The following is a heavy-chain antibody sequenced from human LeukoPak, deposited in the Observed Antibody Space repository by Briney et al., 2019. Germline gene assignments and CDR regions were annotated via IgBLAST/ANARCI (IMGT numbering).Heavy chain of an antibody. V-gene: IGHV3-23*01. CDR2: ISGSGGST. Sequence: GGSLRLSCAASGFTFSNYDMNWVRQAPGKGLEWVSAISGSGGSTYYADSVKGRFTISRDNSKNTLYLQMNSLRAEDTAVYYCAKHSSPFVYNWFDPWGQGTLVTVSS. CDR3: AKHSSPFVYNWFDP. D-gene: IGHD6-13*01. CDR1: GFTFSNYD. J-gene: IGHJ5*02.